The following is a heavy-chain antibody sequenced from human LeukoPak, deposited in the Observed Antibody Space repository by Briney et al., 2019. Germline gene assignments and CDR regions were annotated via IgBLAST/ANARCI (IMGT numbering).Heavy chain of an antibody. CDR3: VRDRSGTNPNWFEP. J-gene: IGHJ5*02. CDR2: IIAGNGNT. CDR1: GYTFTTYS. D-gene: IGHD1-1*01. Sequence: ASVKVSCKASGYTFTTYSIHWVRQAPGQGLEWMGWIIAGNGNTRYSQNFQGRVTITRDTSASTAYMELSSLTSEDTAVYYCVRDRSGTNPNWFEPWGQGTLVTVSS. V-gene: IGHV1-3*01.